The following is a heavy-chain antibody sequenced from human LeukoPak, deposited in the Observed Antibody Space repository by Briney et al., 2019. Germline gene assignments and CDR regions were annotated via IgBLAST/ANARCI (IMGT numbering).Heavy chain of an antibody. CDR3: AREMGEGPAFDY. Sequence: GGSLRLSCAASGFTFSSYSMSWVRQAPGKGLEWVSGIRGSGDSTFYADSVKGRFTISRDNSKNTLYLQMNSLRAEDTAVYYCAREMGEGPAFDYWGQGTLVTVSS. CDR2: IRGSGDST. V-gene: IGHV3-23*01. CDR1: GFTFSSYS. D-gene: IGHD2-21*01. J-gene: IGHJ4*02.